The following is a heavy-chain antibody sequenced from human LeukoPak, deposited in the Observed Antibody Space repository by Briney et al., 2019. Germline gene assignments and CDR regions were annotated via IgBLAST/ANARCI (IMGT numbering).Heavy chain of an antibody. CDR2: IYYSGST. D-gene: IGHD3-10*01. CDR3: ARRTTLLWFGEYDAFDI. Sequence: SETLSLTCTVSGGSISSYYRSWIRQPPGKGLEWIGYIYYSGSTNYNPSLKSRVTISVDTSKNQFSLKLSSVTAADTAVYYCARRTTLLWFGEYDAFDIWGQGTMVTVSS. J-gene: IGHJ3*02. V-gene: IGHV4-59*08. CDR1: GGSISSYY.